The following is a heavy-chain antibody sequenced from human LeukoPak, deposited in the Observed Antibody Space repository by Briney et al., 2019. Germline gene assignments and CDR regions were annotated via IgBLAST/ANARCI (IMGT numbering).Heavy chain of an antibody. CDR1: GGSISSGGYY. J-gene: IGHJ4*02. Sequence: SETLSLTCTVSGGSISSGGYYWSWIRQPPGKGLEWIGYIYHSGSTYYNPSLKSRVTISVDRSKNQFSLKLSSVTAADTAVYYCVRVAYSSGWPTPRDGYHFDYWGQGTLVTVSS. CDR3: VRVAYSSGWPTPRDGYHFDY. D-gene: IGHD6-19*01. V-gene: IGHV4-30-2*01. CDR2: IYHSGST.